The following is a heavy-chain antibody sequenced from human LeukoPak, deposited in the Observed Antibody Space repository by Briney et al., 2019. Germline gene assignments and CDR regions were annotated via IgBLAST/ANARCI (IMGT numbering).Heavy chain of an antibody. CDR3: ASFGHESNYFDY. D-gene: IGHD3-10*01. CDR2: INPNSGGT. Sequence: ASVKVSCKASGYTFTGYYMHWVRPAPGQGHEWMGWINPNSGGTNYAQKFQGRVTMTRDTSISTAYMELSRLRSDDTAVYYCASFGHESNYFDYWGQGTLVTVSS. V-gene: IGHV1-2*02. J-gene: IGHJ4*02. CDR1: GYTFTGYY.